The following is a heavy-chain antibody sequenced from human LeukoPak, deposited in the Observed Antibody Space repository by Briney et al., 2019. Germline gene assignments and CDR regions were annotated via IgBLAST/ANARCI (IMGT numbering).Heavy chain of an antibody. D-gene: IGHD3-22*01. Sequence: GGSLRLSCSGSGFTFSSYAMRWVRQAPGKGLGWVSAISTSGSTTYYADSVKGRFTISRDNSRNTVYLQMSSLRAEDTAVYYCARMSSGYEDYWGQGTLVTVSS. CDR3: ARMSSGYEDY. J-gene: IGHJ4*02. CDR2: ISTSGSTT. V-gene: IGHV3-23*01. CDR1: GFTFSSYA.